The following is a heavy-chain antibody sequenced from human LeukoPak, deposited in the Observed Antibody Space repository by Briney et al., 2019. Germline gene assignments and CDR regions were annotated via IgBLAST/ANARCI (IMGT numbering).Heavy chain of an antibody. D-gene: IGHD3-22*01. CDR2: MWNDGDNE. CDR3: ARGYYDRSAYSSRIDY. V-gene: IGHV3-33*07. Sequence: GGSLRLSCAASGFTFSNYGLYWVRQAPGTGLEGVAVMWNDGDNEYYADSVKGRFTFSRDNSKNTLYLQMNSLRAEDTAVYYCARGYYDRSAYSSRIDYWGQGTLVTVSS. J-gene: IGHJ4*02. CDR1: GFTFSNYG.